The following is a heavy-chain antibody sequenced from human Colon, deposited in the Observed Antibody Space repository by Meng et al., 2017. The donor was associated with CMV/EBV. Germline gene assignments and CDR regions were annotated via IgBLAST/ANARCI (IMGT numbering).Heavy chain of an antibody. J-gene: IGHJ5*02. Sequence: GGSLRLSCAASGFSFHNAWMSWVRQAPGKGLEWVGRIKSKADGGTTDYAAPVKGRFTVSRDDSKNTLYLQMNSLKTEDTAVYYCTTVQYQLPSVWFDPWGQGTLVTVSS. CDR2: IKSKADGGTT. CDR3: TTVQYQLPSVWFDP. D-gene: IGHD2-2*01. V-gene: IGHV3-15*01. CDR1: GFSFHNAW.